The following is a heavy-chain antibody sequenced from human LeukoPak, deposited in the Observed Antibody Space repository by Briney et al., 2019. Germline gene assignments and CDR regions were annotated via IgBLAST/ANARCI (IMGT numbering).Heavy chain of an antibody. J-gene: IGHJ3*01. V-gene: IGHV3-30-3*01. CDR3: AREPPIGV. Sequence: GGSLRLSCAASGFTFSSYDMHWVRQAPGKGLKWVAFISYDGSNEYYADSVKGRFTSSRDNSKKTLHLQMNSLRAEDTAVYYCAREPPIGVWGQGTMVTVSS. CDR2: ISYDGSNE. D-gene: IGHD1-26*01. CDR1: GFTFSSYD.